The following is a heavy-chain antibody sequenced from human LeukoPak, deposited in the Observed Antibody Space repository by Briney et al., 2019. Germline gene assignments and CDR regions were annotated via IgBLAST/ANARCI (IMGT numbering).Heavy chain of an antibody. V-gene: IGHV4-38-2*01. CDR3: ARRSGSYRAGAEYFQH. D-gene: IGHD1-26*01. CDR2: IYHSGGT. J-gene: IGHJ1*01. Sequence: PSETLSLTCAVSGYSISSGYYWGWIRQSPGKGLEWIGSIYHSGGTYYNPSLKSRVTISVDTSKNHFSLRLSSVTAADTAVYYCARRSGSYRAGAEYFQHWGQGTLVTVSS. CDR1: GYSISSGYY.